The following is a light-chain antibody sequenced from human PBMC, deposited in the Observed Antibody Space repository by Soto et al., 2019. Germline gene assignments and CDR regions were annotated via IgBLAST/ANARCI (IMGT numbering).Light chain of an antibody. CDR2: AIS. CDR1: QDTSSY. CDR3: QQHNSYPLT. Sequence: DIQLTQSPSLLSASVGDRVTITCRASQDTSSYLAWYQKKPGKAPKLLIYAISSLQSGVPPRFSGSGSGTEFTLTISSLQPEDFASYYCQQHNSYPLTFGGRTKVEIK. V-gene: IGKV1-9*01. J-gene: IGKJ4*01.